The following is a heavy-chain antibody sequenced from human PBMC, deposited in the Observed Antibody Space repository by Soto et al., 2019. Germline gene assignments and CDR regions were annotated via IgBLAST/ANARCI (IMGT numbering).Heavy chain of an antibody. J-gene: IGHJ5*02. CDR2: IYYSGST. V-gene: IGHV4-31*03. Sequence: QVQLQESGPGLVKPSQTLSLTCTVSGGSISSGGYYWSWIRQHPGKGLEWIGYIYYSGSTYYNPSLKSRVTIXXDXSXXQFSLKLSSVTAADTAVYYCARTGYYDSSGYWFDPWGQGTLVTVSS. D-gene: IGHD3-22*01. CDR3: ARTGYYDSSGYWFDP. CDR1: GGSISSGGYY.